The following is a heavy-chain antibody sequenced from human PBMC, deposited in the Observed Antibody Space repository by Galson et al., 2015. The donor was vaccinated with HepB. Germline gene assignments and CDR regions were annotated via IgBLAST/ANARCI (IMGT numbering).Heavy chain of an antibody. J-gene: IGHJ5*02. CDR1: GGTFSSYA. CDR2: IIPIFGTA. CDR3: ARDQRPDMITEAGGFDP. D-gene: IGHD3-16*01. V-gene: IGHV1-69*01. Sequence: SCKASGGTFSSYAISWARQAPGQGLEWMGGIIPIFGTANYAQKFQGRVTITADESTSTAYMELSSLRSEDTAVYYCARDQRPDMITEAGGFDPWGQGTLVTVSS.